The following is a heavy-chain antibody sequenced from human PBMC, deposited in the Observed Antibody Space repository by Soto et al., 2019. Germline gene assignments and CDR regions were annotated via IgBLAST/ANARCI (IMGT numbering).Heavy chain of an antibody. J-gene: IGHJ5*02. CDR2: INPSGGST. D-gene: IGHD3-10*01. CDR3: ARDRGRITMVRSGDDWFDP. CDR1: GYTFTSYY. V-gene: IGHV1-46*01. Sequence: GASVKVSCKASGYTFTSYYMHWVRQAPGQGLEWMGIINPSGGSTSYAQKFQGRVTMTRDTSTSTVYMELSSLRSEDTAVYYCARDRGRITMVRSGDDWFDPWGQGTLVTVSS.